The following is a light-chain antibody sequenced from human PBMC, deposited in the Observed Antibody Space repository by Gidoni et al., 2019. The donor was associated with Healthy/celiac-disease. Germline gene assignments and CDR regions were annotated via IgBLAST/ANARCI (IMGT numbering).Light chain of an antibody. J-gene: IGKJ1*01. CDR1: QSVNSD. CDR2: SAS. V-gene: IGKV3-15*01. CDR3: QQYSNWPWT. Sequence: EIVMTQSPATLSVSPGERATLSCRARQSVNSDLPWYLQIPGQAPRLLIYSASTRASGIPARFSGSGSGTDFTLTISSLQSEDFAVYYCQQYSNWPWTAGQGTKVEIK.